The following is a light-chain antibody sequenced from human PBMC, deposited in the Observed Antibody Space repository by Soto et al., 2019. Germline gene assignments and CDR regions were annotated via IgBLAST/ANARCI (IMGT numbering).Light chain of an antibody. Sequence: DIQMTQPPSTLSASVGDRVTITCRASQSISSWLAWYQHKPGKAPKLLIYDASNLESGVPSRFSGSGSGTEFTLTISSLQPDDFATYYCQQYNTFWTFGQGTKVDI. CDR2: DAS. V-gene: IGKV1-5*01. CDR1: QSISSW. CDR3: QQYNTFWT. J-gene: IGKJ1*01.